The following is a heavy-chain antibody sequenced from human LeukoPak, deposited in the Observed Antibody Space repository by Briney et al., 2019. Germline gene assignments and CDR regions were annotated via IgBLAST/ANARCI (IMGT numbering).Heavy chain of an antibody. V-gene: IGHV1-2*06. Sequence: ASVKVSCKASGYTFTRFYMHWVRQAPGQGLEWMGRINPNSGGTNYSKNFQGRVTMTRDTSIWPAYMELSRLTSDDRAAHYCARGGPYYYDSSGYVHFDSCGQGNLVTVSS. CDR1: GYTFTRFY. D-gene: IGHD3-22*01. CDR2: INPNSGGT. J-gene: IGHJ4*02. CDR3: ARGGPYYYDSSGYVHFDS.